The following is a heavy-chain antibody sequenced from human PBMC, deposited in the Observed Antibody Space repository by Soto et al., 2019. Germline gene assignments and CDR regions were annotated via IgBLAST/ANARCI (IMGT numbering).Heavy chain of an antibody. CDR2: ISYDGSNK. D-gene: IGHD6-13*01. V-gene: IGHV3-30*18. CDR1: GFTFSSYG. J-gene: IGHJ6*02. Sequence: PGGSLRLSCAASGFTFSSYGMHWVRQAPGKGLEWVAVISYDGSNKYYADSAKGRFTISRDNSKNTLYLQMNSPRAEDTAVYYCAKRAYSSSWYYYYGMDVWGQGTTVTVSS. CDR3: AKRAYSSSWYYYYGMDV.